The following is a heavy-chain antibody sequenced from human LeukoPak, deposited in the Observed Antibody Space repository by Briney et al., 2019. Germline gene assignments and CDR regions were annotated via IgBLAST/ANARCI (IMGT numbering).Heavy chain of an antibody. Sequence: GGSLRLSCAASGFFFDSYSLNWVRQAPGKGLEWISYITDGSDTKYYAESVEGRFTISRDNAKKSLYLQMNSLRVEDTAVYYCARELGDFLAFDIWGQGTMVIVSS. CDR3: ARELGDFLAFDI. CDR1: GFFFDSYS. J-gene: IGHJ3*02. V-gene: IGHV3-48*01. CDR2: ITDGSDTK. D-gene: IGHD3-3*01.